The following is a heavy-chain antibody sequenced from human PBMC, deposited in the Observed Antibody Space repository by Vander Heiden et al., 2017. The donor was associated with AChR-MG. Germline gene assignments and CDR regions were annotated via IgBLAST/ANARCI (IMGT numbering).Heavy chain of an antibody. CDR3: TRGFQLDKFDY. CDR2: LYSDGKT. V-gene: IGHV3-53*01. Sequence: EVQLVESGGGLIQPGGSLRLSCAASGFTVSSSYMSWVRQAPGKGLEWVSILYSDGKTYYADSVRGRFTISRDNSKNTLYLQMNSLRADDTAVYYCTRGFQLDKFDYWGQGTLVTVSS. D-gene: IGHD1-1*01. CDR1: GFTVSSSY. J-gene: IGHJ4*02.